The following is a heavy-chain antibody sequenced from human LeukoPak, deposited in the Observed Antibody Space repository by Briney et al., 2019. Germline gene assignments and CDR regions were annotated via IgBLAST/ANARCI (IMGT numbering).Heavy chain of an antibody. CDR1: GFTFSDNY. CDR2: ISSSGNTT. CDR3: ARDGGSAWFLDY. Sequence: GGSLRLSCAASGFTFSDNYTSWIRQAPGKGLEWVSYISSSGNTTYNADSVKGRFSITRDNAKNSLYLQMNSLRAEDTAVYYCARDGGSAWFLDYWGQGTLVTVSS. J-gene: IGHJ4*02. D-gene: IGHD6-19*01. V-gene: IGHV3-11*04.